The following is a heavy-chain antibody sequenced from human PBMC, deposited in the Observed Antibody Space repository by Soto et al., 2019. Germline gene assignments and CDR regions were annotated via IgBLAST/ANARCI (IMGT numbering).Heavy chain of an antibody. CDR2: IIPIFGTA. CDR3: ARGDFSGSYNHRNYYYYYGMDV. D-gene: IGHD1-26*01. J-gene: IGHJ6*02. V-gene: IGHV1-69*13. Sequence: ASVKVSCKASGVTFSSYSISWVRQAPGQGLEWMGGIIPIFGTANYAQKFQGRVTITADESTSTAYMELSSLRSEDTAVYYCARGDFSGSYNHRNYYYYYGMDVWGQGTTVTVSS. CDR1: GVTFSSYS.